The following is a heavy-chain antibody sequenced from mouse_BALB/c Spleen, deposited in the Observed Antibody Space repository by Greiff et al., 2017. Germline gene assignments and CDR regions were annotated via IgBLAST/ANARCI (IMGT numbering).Heavy chain of an antibody. Sequence: EVQGVESGGDLVKPGGSLKLSCAASGFTFSSYGMSWVRQTPDKRLEWVATISSGGSYTYYPDSVKGRFTISRDNAKNTRYLQMSSLKSEDTAMYYCARGGDYEGMDYWGQGTSVTVSS. J-gene: IGHJ4*01. CDR2: ISSGGSYT. D-gene: IGHD2-4*01. CDR3: ARGGDYEGMDY. V-gene: IGHV5-6*01. CDR1: GFTFSSYG.